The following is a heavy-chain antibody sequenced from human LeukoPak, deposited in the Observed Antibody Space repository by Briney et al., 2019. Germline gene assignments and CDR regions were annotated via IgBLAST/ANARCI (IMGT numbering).Heavy chain of an antibody. CDR2: IRQDGSDK. CDR1: GFTFSSNW. CDR3: ARDRDCGDGGCYPHFDY. V-gene: IGHV3-7*01. J-gene: IGHJ4*02. D-gene: IGHD2-15*01. Sequence: GGSLRLSCAASGFTFSSNWMSWVRQAPGKGLEWVANIRQDGSDKYYMDSVKGRFTISRDNAKNSLSLQMKSLRVEDTAVYYCARDRDCGDGGCYPHFDYWGQGVRVTVSS.